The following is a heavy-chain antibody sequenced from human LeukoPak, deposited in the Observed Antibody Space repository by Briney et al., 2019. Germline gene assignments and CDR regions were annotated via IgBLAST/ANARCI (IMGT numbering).Heavy chain of an antibody. J-gene: IGHJ4*02. Sequence: SVKVSCKASGGTFSSYAISWVRQAPGQGLEWMGRIIPIFGTANYAQKFQGRVTITTDESTSTAYMELSSLRSEDTAVYYCARDEGRFFEWLGGTFDYWGQGTLVTVSS. CDR3: ARDEGRFFEWLGGTFDY. CDR2: IIPIFGTA. V-gene: IGHV1-69*05. D-gene: IGHD3-3*01. CDR1: GGTFSSYA.